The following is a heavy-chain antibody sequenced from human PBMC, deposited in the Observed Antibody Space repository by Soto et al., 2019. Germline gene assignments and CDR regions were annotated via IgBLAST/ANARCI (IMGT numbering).Heavy chain of an antibody. D-gene: IGHD2-15*01. J-gene: IGHJ3*02. V-gene: IGHV1-3*01. CDR1: GYTFTSYA. CDR3: ARDDPGYCSGGSCYFLHGGAFDI. CDR2: INAGNGNT. Sequence: ASVKVSCKASGYTFTSYAMHWVRQAPGQRLEWMGWINAGNGNTKYSQKFQGRVTITRDTSASTAYMELSSLRSEDTAVYYCARDDPGYCSGGSCYFLHGGAFDISGQGTMVTVSS.